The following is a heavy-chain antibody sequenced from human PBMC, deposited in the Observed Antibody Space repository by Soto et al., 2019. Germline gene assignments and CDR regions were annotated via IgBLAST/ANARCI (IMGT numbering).Heavy chain of an antibody. CDR1: GGTFSSDA. V-gene: IGHV1-69*13. J-gene: IGHJ4*02. Sequence: SVKVSCKASGGTFSSDAISWVRQAPGQGLEWMGGIIPMFGTVNYVQKFQGRVTITADESTSTAYMELRSLIPEDTAVYYCARSTIFGVVIVPDFDYWGQGTLVTVSA. CDR3: ARSTIFGVVIVPDFDY. D-gene: IGHD3-3*01. CDR2: IIPMFGTV.